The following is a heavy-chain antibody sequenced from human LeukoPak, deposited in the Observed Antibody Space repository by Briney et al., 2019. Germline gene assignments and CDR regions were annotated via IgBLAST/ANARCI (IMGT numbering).Heavy chain of an antibody. CDR1: GFTFSSYG. D-gene: IGHD5-24*01. V-gene: IGHV3-30*03. CDR3: AREMGKMDTSDY. CDR2: ISYDGSNK. J-gene: IGHJ4*02. Sequence: GGSLRLSCAASGFTFSSYGMHWVRQAPGKGLEWVAVISYDGSNKYYADSVKGRFTISRDNSKNTLYLQMNSLRAEDTAVYYCAREMGKMDTSDYWGQGTLVTVSS.